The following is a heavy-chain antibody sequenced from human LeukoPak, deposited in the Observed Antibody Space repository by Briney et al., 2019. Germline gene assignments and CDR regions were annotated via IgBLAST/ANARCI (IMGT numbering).Heavy chain of an antibody. Sequence: GGSLRLSCAASGFTFTNYVMGWVRQAQGKGLEWVSAISENGGAADYADSVRGRFTISRDNSQNTLYQQMNSLRAEDTAVYYCAKRTGVTELHFDHWGQGTLVTVSS. CDR2: ISENGGAA. V-gene: IGHV3-23*01. D-gene: IGHD1-7*01. CDR3: AKRTGVTELHFDH. CDR1: GFTFTNYV. J-gene: IGHJ4*02.